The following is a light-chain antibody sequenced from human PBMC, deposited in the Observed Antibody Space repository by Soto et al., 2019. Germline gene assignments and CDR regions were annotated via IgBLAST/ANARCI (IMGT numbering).Light chain of an antibody. CDR1: SSDVGGYHY. V-gene: IGLV2-14*01. CDR2: DVS. CDR3: SSYTGSTTLYV. J-gene: IGLJ1*01. Sequence: QSALTQPASVSGSXGXXXXXSCTGTSSDVGGYHYVSWYQQHPGKAPKLMIYDVSNRPSGVSNRFSGSKSGNTASLTISGLQAEDEADYYCSSYTGSTTLYVFGTGTKLTVL.